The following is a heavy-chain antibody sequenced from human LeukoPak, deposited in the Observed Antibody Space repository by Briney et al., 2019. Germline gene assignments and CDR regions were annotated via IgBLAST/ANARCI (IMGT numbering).Heavy chain of an antibody. J-gene: IGHJ4*02. Sequence: PGGSLRLSCAASGFTFSDYYMSWIRQAPGKGLEWVSYISSSGSTIYYADSVKGRFTISRDNAKNSLYLQMNSLRAEDTAVYYCARAPLAMVNPVDFWAQGTLVTVSS. CDR1: GFTFSDYY. CDR2: ISSSGSTI. CDR3: ARAPLAMVNPVDF. V-gene: IGHV3-11*01. D-gene: IGHD5-18*01.